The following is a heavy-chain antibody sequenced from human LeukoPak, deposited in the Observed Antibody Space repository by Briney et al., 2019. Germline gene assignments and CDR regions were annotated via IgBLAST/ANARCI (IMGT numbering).Heavy chain of an antibody. CDR2: INNDGSIT. CDR3: AKGMYYYGSGFYYMDV. J-gene: IGHJ6*03. CDR1: GFTFSSYW. D-gene: IGHD3-10*01. Sequence: PGGSLRLSCAASGFTFSSYWMHWVRQDPGKGLVWVSHINNDGSITNYADSVKGRFTISRDNAKNTLYLQMNSLRAEDTAVYYCAKGMYYYGSGFYYMDVWGKGTTVTISS. V-gene: IGHV3-74*01.